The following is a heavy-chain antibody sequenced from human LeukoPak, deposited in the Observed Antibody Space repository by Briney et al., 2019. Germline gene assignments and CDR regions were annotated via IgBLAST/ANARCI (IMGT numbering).Heavy chain of an antibody. D-gene: IGHD2/OR15-2a*01. Sequence: SETLSLTCNVSGGSVFSSSDYWAWIRQPPGMGLEWIGSVFYSGTTYHSPSLKSRVTISVDTSKNQFFLKMNSVTAADTAVYYCARHGTCSRARCDRFIDYWGQGTLVTVSS. CDR2: VFYSGTT. CDR3: ARHGTCSRARCDRFIDY. CDR1: GGSVFSSSDY. J-gene: IGHJ4*02. V-gene: IGHV4-39*01.